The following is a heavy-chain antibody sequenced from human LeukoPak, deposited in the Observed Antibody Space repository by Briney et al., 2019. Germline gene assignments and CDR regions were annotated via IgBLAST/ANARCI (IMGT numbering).Heavy chain of an antibody. J-gene: IGHJ3*02. CDR3: ARRNDFDI. CDR1: GGSISGFH. Sequence: SETLSLTCTVSGGSISGFHWNWVRQPPGKGLEWIGYIYYSGRTDSNPPLKSRVTVSVDTSKNQFNLRLTSVTAADTAMYYCARRNDFDIWGPGTMVTVSS. CDR2: IYYSGRT. V-gene: IGHV4-59*08.